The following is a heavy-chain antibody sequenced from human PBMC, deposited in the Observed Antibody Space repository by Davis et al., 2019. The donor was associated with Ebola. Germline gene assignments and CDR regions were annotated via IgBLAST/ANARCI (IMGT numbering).Heavy chain of an antibody. D-gene: IGHD3-3*01. CDR2: INDAGTYS. V-gene: IGHV3-74*01. Sequence: GESLKISCAASGFSFSSYWMHWVRQAPGKGLMWVSYINDAGTYSTYADSVKGRFTISRDNAKNTLSLQMNSLRAEDTAVYYCARRGLEIYYYYGMDVWGQGTTVTVSS. CDR1: GFSFSSYW. J-gene: IGHJ6*02. CDR3: ARRGLEIYYYYGMDV.